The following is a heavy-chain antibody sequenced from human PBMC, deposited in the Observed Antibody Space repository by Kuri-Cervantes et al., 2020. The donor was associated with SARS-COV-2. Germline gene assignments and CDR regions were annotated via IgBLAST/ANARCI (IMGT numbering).Heavy chain of an antibody. J-gene: IGHJ3*02. V-gene: IGHV4-30-4*01. CDR1: GGSISSGSYY. CDR3: AGYRMESVLWVGVVGAFDI. CDR2: IYYSGST. D-gene: IGHD3-10*01. Sequence: SETLSLTCTVSGGSISSGSYYWGWIRQPPGKGLEWIGYIYYSGSTYYNPSFKSRVTISVDTSKNQFSLKLSSVTAADTAVYYCAGYRMESVLWVGVVGAFDIWGQGTMVTVSS.